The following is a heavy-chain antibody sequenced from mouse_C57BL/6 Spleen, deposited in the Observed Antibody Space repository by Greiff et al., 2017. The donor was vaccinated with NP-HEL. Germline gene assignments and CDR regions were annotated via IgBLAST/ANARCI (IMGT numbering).Heavy chain of an antibody. CDR1: GFTFSSYA. V-gene: IGHV5-4*01. J-gene: IGHJ1*03. CDR2: ISDGGSYT. Sequence: DVKLVESGGGLVKPGGSLKLSCAASGFTFSSYAMSWVRQTPEKRLEWVATISDGGSYTYYPDNVKGRFTISRDNAKNNLYLQMSHLKSEDTAMYYCARDRSSYWYFDVWGTGTTVTVSS. CDR3: ARDRSSYWYFDV. D-gene: IGHD1-1*01.